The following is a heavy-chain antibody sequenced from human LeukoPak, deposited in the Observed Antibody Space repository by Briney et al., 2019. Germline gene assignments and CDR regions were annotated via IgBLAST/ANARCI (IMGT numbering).Heavy chain of an antibody. V-gene: IGHV4-34*01. D-gene: IGHD2-2*01. CDR3: ARWAYCSSTSCYGRYYYYYMDV. J-gene: IGHJ6*03. CDR1: GGSFSGYY. CDR2: INHSGST. Sequence: KPSETLSLTCAVYGGSFSGYYWSWIRQPPGKGLEWIGEINHSGSTNYNPSLKSRVTISVDTPKNQFSLKLSSVTAADTAVYYCARWAYCSSTSCYGRYYYYYMDVWGKGTTVTVSS.